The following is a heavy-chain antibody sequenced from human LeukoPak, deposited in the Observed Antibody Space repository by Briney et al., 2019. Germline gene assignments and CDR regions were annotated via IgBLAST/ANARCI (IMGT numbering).Heavy chain of an antibody. J-gene: IGHJ4*02. CDR2: INPSGGST. Sequence: ASVKVSCKASGYTFARYYIHWVRQAPGQGLEWMGIINPSGGSTSYAQKFQGRVTMTRDTSTSTVYMELSSLRSEDTAVYYCAREGEPAWYFDYWGQGTLVTVSS. CDR1: GYTFARYY. V-gene: IGHV1-46*01. D-gene: IGHD1-14*01. CDR3: AREGEPAWYFDY.